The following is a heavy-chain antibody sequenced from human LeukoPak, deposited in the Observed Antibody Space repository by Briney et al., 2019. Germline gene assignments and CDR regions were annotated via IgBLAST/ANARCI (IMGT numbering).Heavy chain of an antibody. J-gene: IGHJ5*02. CDR1: GFTFSSYW. V-gene: IGHV3-7*01. Sequence: GGSLRPSCAASGFTFSSYWMSWVRQAPGKGLEWVANIKQDGSEKYYVDSVKGRFTISRDNAKNSLYLQMNSLRAEDTAVYYCARDSVGYSYGTNWFDPWGQGTLVTVSS. CDR2: IKQDGSEK. CDR3: ARDSVGYSYGTNWFDP. D-gene: IGHD5-18*01.